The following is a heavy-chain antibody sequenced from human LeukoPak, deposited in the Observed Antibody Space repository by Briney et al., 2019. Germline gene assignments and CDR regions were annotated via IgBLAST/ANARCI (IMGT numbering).Heavy chain of an antibody. CDR1: GFTFSSYG. Sequence: GGSLRLSCAASGFTFSSYGMPWVRQAPGKGLEWVAFIRYDGSNKYYADSVKGRFTISRDNSKNTLYLQMNSLRAEDTAVYYCAKCYVMYSSSWYFDYWGQGTLVTVSS. D-gene: IGHD6-13*01. CDR2: IRYDGSNK. CDR3: AKCYVMYSSSWYFDY. J-gene: IGHJ4*02. V-gene: IGHV3-30*02.